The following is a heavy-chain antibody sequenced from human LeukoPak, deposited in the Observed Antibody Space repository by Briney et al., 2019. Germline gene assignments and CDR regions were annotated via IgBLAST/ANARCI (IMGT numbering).Heavy chain of an antibody. V-gene: IGHV3-23*01. D-gene: IGHD3-9*01. Sequence: GASLRLSCAAPGFIFSNYAMYWVRQAPGKGRAWVSAISGRSDNTYYADSVKGRFTLSRDSSKNTLYLQMNSLRADDTAVYYCAKWGDYDVLTGYYVSDFWGQGTLVTVSS. CDR2: ISGRSDNT. CDR3: AKWGDYDVLTGYYVSDF. J-gene: IGHJ4*02. CDR1: GFIFSNYA.